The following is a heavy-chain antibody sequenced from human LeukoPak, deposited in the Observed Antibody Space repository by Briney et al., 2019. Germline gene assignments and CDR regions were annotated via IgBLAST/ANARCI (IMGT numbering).Heavy chain of an antibody. J-gene: IGHJ4*02. CDR2: IKGSDGST. CDR1: GFTFSSYA. D-gene: IGHD1-26*01. CDR3: AKELGLSVGTTPFDF. V-gene: IGHV3-23*01. Sequence: GGSLRLSCAASGFTFSSYAMSWVRQAPGKGPEWISTIKGSDGSTYFADSVKGRYTISRDNSKNTLYLQMDSLRAEDTAIYYCAKELGLSVGTTPFDFWGQGTLVTVSS.